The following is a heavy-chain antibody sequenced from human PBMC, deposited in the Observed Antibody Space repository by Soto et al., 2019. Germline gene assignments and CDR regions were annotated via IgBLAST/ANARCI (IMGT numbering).Heavy chain of an antibody. CDR3: AGGTPHCSGGSCYSGSAIYYYYYYTDV. J-gene: IGHJ6*03. Sequence: QVQLQQWGAGLLKPSETLSLTCAVYGGSFSGYCWSWIRQPPGKGLEWIGEINHSGSTNYNPSLTSRVTISVDTSKNQFSLKLSSVTAADRAVYYCAGGTPHCSGGSCYSGSAIYYYYYYTDVWGKGTTVTVSS. D-gene: IGHD2-15*01. CDR1: GGSFSGYC. V-gene: IGHV4-34*01. CDR2: INHSGST.